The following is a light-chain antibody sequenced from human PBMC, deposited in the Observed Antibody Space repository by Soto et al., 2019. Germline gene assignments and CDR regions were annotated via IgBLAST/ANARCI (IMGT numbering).Light chain of an antibody. CDR2: ATS. CDR3: QYSGRSSRP. V-gene: IGKV3-20*01. CDR1: QSVDSNY. J-gene: IGKJ1*01. Sequence: EIVLTQSPGTLSLSPGERASLSCRAGQSVDSNYLAWYQQKPGQAPRLRIYATSGRATGIPDRFSGSGSRTDVTRTFGRLEPEDFAVYYCQYSGRSSRPCGQGTKVEMK.